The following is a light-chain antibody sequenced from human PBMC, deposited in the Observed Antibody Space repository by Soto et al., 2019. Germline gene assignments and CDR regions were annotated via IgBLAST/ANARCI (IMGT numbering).Light chain of an antibody. Sequence: DIQMTQSPYSLSASVGDSVTITCRASQNIRTYLNWYQQKPGRAPKLLIHSASALPSGVPSRFSGSGSGTEFTLTMSGLQPEDFATYYCQQGHSTPYTSGQGTKVDIK. CDR2: SAS. CDR1: QNIRTY. V-gene: IGKV1-39*01. J-gene: IGKJ2*01. CDR3: QQGHSTPYT.